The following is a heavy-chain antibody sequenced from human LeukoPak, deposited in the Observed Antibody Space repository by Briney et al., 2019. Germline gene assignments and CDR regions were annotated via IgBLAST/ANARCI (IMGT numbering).Heavy chain of an antibody. Sequence: SETLSLTCTVSGGSISSGGYYWSWIRQHPGKGLEWIGYIYYSGSTYYNPSLKSRVTISVDTSKNQFSLKLSSVTAADTAVYYCARDPRYYDFWSPSIDAFDIWGQGTMVTVSS. CDR2: IYYSGST. CDR1: GGSISSGGYY. D-gene: IGHD3-3*01. V-gene: IGHV4-31*03. J-gene: IGHJ3*02. CDR3: ARDPRYYDFWSPSIDAFDI.